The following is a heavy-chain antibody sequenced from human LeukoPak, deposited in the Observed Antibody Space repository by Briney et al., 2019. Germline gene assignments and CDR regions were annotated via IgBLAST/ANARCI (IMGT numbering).Heavy chain of an antibody. D-gene: IGHD3-16*01. CDR2: IRTKADSYAT. J-gene: IGHJ4*02. CDR3: TRGEVDLGDY. Sequence: PGGSLRLSCAASGFSFSSSSMNWVRQASGKGLEWVGRIRTKADSYATAYTESMKGRFTISRDDSKNTAYLQMNSLKSEDTAVYFCTRGEVDLGDYWGQGTLVTVSS. V-gene: IGHV3-73*01. CDR1: GFSFSSSS.